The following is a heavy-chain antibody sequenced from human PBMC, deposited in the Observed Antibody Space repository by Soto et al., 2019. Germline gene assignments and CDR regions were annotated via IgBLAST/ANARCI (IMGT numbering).Heavy chain of an antibody. J-gene: IGHJ6*02. CDR3: ARDAAPTLNYPHGMDV. Sequence: PSQTLSLTCAISGDSVSTNIAAWSWIRQSPSRGLEWLGRTLYRSSKWYNEYAVSVKSRMTINPDTSKNQFSLQLISVTPEDTAVYYCARDAAPTLNYPHGMDVWGQGTAVTVSS. V-gene: IGHV6-1*01. CDR2: TLYRSSKWYN. D-gene: IGHD1-7*01. CDR1: GDSVSTNIAA.